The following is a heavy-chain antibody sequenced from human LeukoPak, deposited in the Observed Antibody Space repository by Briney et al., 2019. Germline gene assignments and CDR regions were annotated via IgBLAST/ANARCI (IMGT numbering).Heavy chain of an antibody. D-gene: IGHD5-24*01. Sequence: PGRSLRLSCAASGVIFRCYGMYSVRQAPGKGLEWVALIWFDGSYKNYAESVRGRFMISRDNSNNMLFLDMNSLRDEDTAVYYCARGYKAPGHYYYMDVWGKGTTVSVSS. V-gene: IGHV3-33*01. J-gene: IGHJ6*03. CDR1: GVIFRCYG. CDR3: ARGYKAPGHYYYMDV. CDR2: IWFDGSYK.